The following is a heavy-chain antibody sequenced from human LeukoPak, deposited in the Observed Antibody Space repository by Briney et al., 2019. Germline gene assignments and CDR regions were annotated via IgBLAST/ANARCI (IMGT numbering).Heavy chain of an antibody. CDR3: ARGAGKYQLLSGGMDV. J-gene: IGHJ6*02. Sequence: GGSLRLSCAVSGFTFRTYGIHWVRQAPGKGPEWVAVISHDASKEQYADFVKGRFTISRDSLKNTLYLQMSGLRPEDTAVYYCARGAGKYQLLSGGMDVWGQGTTVTVSS. CDR1: GFTFRTYG. V-gene: IGHV3-30*03. CDR2: ISHDASKE. D-gene: IGHD3-22*01.